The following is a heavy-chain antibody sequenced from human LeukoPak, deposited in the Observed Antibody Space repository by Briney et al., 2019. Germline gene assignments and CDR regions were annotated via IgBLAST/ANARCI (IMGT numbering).Heavy chain of an antibody. CDR2: ISYDESDK. J-gene: IGHJ4*02. CDR1: GFTFSNYG. V-gene: IGHV3-30*18. CDR3: AKMGEGKNYVFDY. Sequence: PGRSLRLSCAASGFTFSNYGMHWVRQAPGKGLEWVAVISYDESDKYYADSVKGRFTISRDNSKNTLYLQMNSLRAEDTAVYYCAKMGEGKNYVFDYWGQGTLVTVSS. D-gene: IGHD1-7*01.